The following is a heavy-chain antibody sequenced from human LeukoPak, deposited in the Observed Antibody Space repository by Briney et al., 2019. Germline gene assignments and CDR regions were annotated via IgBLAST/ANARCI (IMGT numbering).Heavy chain of an antibody. CDR2: IESKTDGGRT. CDR3: TTVGNPAYFAR. D-gene: IGHD1-14*01. V-gene: IGHV3-15*04. J-gene: IGHJ4*02. CDR1: GFIFSDYY. Sequence: NPGGSLRLSCAASGFIFSDYYMSWIRQAPGKGLEWVGRIESKTDGGRTNYAAPVNGRFTISRDDSKNTLDLQMNSLKSDDTAVYYCTTVGNPAYFARWGQGALVTVSS.